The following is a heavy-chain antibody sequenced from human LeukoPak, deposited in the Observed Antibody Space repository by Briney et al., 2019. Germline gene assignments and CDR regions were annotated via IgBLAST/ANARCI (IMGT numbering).Heavy chain of an antibody. D-gene: IGHD3-3*01. V-gene: IGHV4-38-2*01. CDR2: IYHSGST. CDR3: ARRGTYYDFWSGYHNWFDP. Sequence: SETLSLTCAVSGYSISSGYHWGWIRQPPGKGLEWIGSIYHSGSTYYNPSLKSRVTISVDTSKNQFSLKLSSVTAADTAVYYCARRGTYYDFWSGYHNWFDPWGQGTLVTVSS. J-gene: IGHJ5*02. CDR1: GYSISSGYH.